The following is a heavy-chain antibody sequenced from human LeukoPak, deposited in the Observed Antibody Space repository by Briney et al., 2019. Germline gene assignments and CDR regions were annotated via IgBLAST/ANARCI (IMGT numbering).Heavy chain of an antibody. Sequence: GGSLRLSCAASGFTFSNYGMHWVRQAPGKGLEWVAVISYDRSNKYYADSVKGRFTISRDNSKNTLYLQMNSLRAEDTAVYYCAKYFSSSWYSRYLGYWGQGTLVTVSS. V-gene: IGHV3-30*18. CDR3: AKYFSSSWYSRYLGY. D-gene: IGHD6-13*01. J-gene: IGHJ4*02. CDR2: ISYDRSNK. CDR1: GFTFSNYG.